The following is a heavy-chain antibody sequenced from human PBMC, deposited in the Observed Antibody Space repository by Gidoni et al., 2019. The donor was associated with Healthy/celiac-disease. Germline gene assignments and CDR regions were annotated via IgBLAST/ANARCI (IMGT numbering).Heavy chain of an antibody. CDR1: GFTFRSYA. CDR3: ARSVVGATRTGNY. Sequence: LLESGGGLVQPGGSLRLSCAASGFTFRSYAMGWVRQAPGKGLVWVSAISGSGGSTYYADSVKGRFTISRDNSKNTLYLQMNSLRAEDTAVYYCARSVVGATRTGNYWGQGTLVTVSS. J-gene: IGHJ4*02. D-gene: IGHD1-26*01. V-gene: IGHV3-23*01. CDR2: ISGSGGST.